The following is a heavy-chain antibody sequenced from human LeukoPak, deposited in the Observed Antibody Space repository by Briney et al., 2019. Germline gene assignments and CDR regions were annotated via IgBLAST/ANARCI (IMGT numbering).Heavy chain of an antibody. J-gene: IGHJ4*02. CDR3: ARSGWFGELLAPDY. V-gene: IGHV3-66*01. CDR2: IYSGGST. D-gene: IGHD3-10*01. CDR1: GFTVSSNY. Sequence: GGSLRLSCAASGFTVSSNYMSWVRQAPGKGLEWVSVIYSGGSTYYADSVKGRFTISRDNSKNTLYLQMNSLRAEDTAVYYCARSGWFGELLAPDYWGQGTLVTVSS.